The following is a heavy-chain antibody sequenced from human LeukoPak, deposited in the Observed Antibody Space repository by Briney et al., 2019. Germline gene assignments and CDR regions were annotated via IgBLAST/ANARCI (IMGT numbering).Heavy chain of an antibody. Sequence: GSLRLSCAASGFIFSSYSMSWVRQAPGMGPEWVSVITGSGGNTYYADSVKGRFTISKDNSKNTVYLQMSSLRVDDTAVYYCAKAASSSWPSYYYGMDVWGQGTTVTVSS. CDR1: GFIFSSYS. CDR2: ITGSGGNT. CDR3: AKAASSSWPSYYYGMDV. J-gene: IGHJ6*02. V-gene: IGHV3-23*01. D-gene: IGHD6-13*01.